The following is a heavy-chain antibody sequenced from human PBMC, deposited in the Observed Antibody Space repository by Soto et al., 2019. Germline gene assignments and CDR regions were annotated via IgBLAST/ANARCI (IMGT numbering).Heavy chain of an antibody. CDR2: INANNGST. J-gene: IGHJ4*02. CDR1: RYTITGYY. V-gene: IGHV1-18*04. Sequence: ASVKVTCKASRYTITGYYMYWVYQATRQRLEWMGWINANNGSTNYAQTLQGRVTMTTDTSTSTAYMELRNLRSDDTAVFYCARGSYFGFWGQGTLVTVSS. CDR3: ARGSYFGF.